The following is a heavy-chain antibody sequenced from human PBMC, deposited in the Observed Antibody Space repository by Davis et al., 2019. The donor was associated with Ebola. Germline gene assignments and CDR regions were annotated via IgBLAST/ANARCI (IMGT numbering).Heavy chain of an antibody. CDR2: ISYDGSNK. CDR3: AKDFRTWIQLWAFDY. J-gene: IGHJ4*02. D-gene: IGHD5-18*01. CDR1: GFTFSSYA. Sequence: GESLKISCAASGFTFSSYAMSWVRQAPGKGLEWVAVISYDGSNKYYADSVKGRFTISRDNSKNTLYLQMNSLRAEDTAVYYCAKDFRTWIQLWAFDYWGQGTLVTVSS. V-gene: IGHV3-30*18.